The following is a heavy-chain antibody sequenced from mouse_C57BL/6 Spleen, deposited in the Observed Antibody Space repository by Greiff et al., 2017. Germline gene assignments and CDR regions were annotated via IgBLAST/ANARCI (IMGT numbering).Heavy chain of an antibody. D-gene: IGHD2-1*01. Sequence: VQLKESGPELVKPGASVKISCKASGYSFTDYNMNWVKQSTGKSLEWIGVINPNYGTTSYNQKFKGKATLTVDQSSSTAYMQHNSLTSEDSAVYYCAREEGNSVAWFAYWGQGTLVTVSA. J-gene: IGHJ3*01. V-gene: IGHV1-39*01. CDR3: AREEGNSVAWFAY. CDR2: INPNYGTT. CDR1: GYSFTDYN.